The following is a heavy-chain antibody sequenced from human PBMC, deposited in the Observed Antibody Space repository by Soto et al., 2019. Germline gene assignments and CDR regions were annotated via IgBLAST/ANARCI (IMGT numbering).Heavy chain of an antibody. CDR3: ARDRGITLTRGVSY. D-gene: IGHD3-10*01. Sequence: EVQLVESGGGLVQPGGSLRLSCAVSEVTFRSYWMHWVRQAPGKGLVWVSLINSDGCDTRYADSVRGRFTISRDNAKNTLFLQMNSLRAEDTAVYYCARDRGITLTRGVSYWGQGTLVTVSS. CDR1: EVTFRSYW. CDR2: INSDGCDT. V-gene: IGHV3-74*01. J-gene: IGHJ4*02.